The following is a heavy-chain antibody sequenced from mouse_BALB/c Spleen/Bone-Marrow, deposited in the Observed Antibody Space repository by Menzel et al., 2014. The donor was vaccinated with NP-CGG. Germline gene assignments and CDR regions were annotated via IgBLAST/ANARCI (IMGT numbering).Heavy chain of an antibody. CDR2: IDPANGYT. V-gene: IGHV14-3*02. Sequence: EVKLEESGAELVKPGASVKLSCTASGFNIKDTYMHWVKQRPEQGLVWIGRIDPANGYTNYAPKFQGKATITADTSSNTAYLQLSSLTSEDTAVYYCASKKNYYAMDYWGQGASVTVSS. J-gene: IGHJ4*01. CDR3: ASKKNYYAMDY. CDR1: GFNIKDTY.